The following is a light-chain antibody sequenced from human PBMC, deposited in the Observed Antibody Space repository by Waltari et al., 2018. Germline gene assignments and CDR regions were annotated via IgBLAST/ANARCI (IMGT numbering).Light chain of an antibody. V-gene: IGKV3-11*01. CDR1: QSLSSY. CDR2: DTS. CDR3: QQRSDWPLT. Sequence: IVLTQSPATLSLSPGERATRSCRASQSLSSYLAWYQQKPGQPPRLVIYDTSHRAAGIPPRFSGSGSGTDFTLTISSLEPEDSALYYCQQRSDWPLTFGGGTEVEI. J-gene: IGKJ4*01.